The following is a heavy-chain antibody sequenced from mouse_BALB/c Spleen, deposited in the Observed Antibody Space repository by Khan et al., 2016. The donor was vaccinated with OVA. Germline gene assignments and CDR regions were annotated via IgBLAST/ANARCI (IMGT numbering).Heavy chain of an antibody. Sequence: VQLKESGPGLVKPSQSLSLTCTVTGYSITSDYAWNWIRQFPGNKLEWMGYISYSGSINYNPALKSRISITRDTSKNQSFLQLNSVTTEDTATYYCARDGSRYNYAMDYWGQGTSVTVSS. J-gene: IGHJ4*01. D-gene: IGHD2-3*01. CDR2: ISYSGSI. CDR1: GYSITSDYA. CDR3: ARDGSRYNYAMDY. V-gene: IGHV3-2*02.